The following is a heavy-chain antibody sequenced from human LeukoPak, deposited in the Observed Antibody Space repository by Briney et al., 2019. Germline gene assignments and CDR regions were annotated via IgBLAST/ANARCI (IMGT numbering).Heavy chain of an antibody. CDR1: GYPLTSYW. J-gene: IGHJ4*02. Sequence: GEPRNFSGQRPGYPLTSYWCAGVAKMPGKGLNWMGIIYPGDSDTRYSPSFQGQVTISAGKPISTAYLQWSSLKASDTAMYYCARLRYDSGGGYWGQGTLVTVSS. CDR2: IYPGDSDT. V-gene: IGHV5-51*04. CDR3: ARLRYDSGGGY. D-gene: IGHD3-16*01.